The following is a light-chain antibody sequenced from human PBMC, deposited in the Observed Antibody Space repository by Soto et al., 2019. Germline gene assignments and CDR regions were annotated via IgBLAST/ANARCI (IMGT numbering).Light chain of an antibody. CDR3: QQYGSPPIT. J-gene: IGKJ5*01. Sequence: VLTHSRASLSLSPGERATLSCRSSQSVSSTYLAWYQQQPGQAPRLLMSGTSNRATGTPDRFSGSGSGTDFTLTISRLEPEDFAVYYCQQYGSPPITFGQGTRLEIK. V-gene: IGKV3-20*01. CDR1: QSVSSTY. CDR2: GTS.